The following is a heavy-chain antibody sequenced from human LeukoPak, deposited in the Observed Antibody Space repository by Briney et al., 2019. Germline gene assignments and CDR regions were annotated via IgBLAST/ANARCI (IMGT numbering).Heavy chain of an antibody. D-gene: IGHD3-16*02. Sequence: GGSLRLSCAASGFTFSSYGMHWVRQAPGKGLEWVAVIWYDGSNKYYADSVKGRFTISRDNSKNTLYLQMNSLSAEDTAVYYCAKDKNVWGSYRTYYFDYWGQGTLVTVSS. J-gene: IGHJ4*02. CDR2: IWYDGSNK. CDR3: AKDKNVWGSYRTYYFDY. V-gene: IGHV3-33*06. CDR1: GFTFSSYG.